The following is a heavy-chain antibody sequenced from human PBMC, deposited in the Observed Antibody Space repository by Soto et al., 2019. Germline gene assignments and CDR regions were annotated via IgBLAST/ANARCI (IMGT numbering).Heavy chain of an antibody. CDR2: VIPIFGTP. D-gene: IGHD2-15*01. Sequence: QVQLVQSGAEVKKPGSSVKVSCKAPGGTFSTYAISWVRPAPGQGLEWMGGVIPIFGTPKYAQKFQGRVTITADESTSTGYMELRRLRSEDTAVYYCARSQGGSSSLDIYYYYYYGMDVWGQGTTVTVSS. J-gene: IGHJ6*02. V-gene: IGHV1-69*01. CDR3: ARSQGGSSSLDIYYYYYYGMDV. CDR1: GGTFSTYA.